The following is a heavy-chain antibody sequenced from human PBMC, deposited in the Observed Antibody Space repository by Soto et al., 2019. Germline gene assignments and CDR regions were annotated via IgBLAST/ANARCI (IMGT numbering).Heavy chain of an antibody. CDR3: ARAYIVVVPAAPIEGWFDP. D-gene: IGHD2-2*01. CDR1: GGSISSGGYY. Sequence: QVQLQESGPGLVKPSQTLSLTCTVSGGSISSGGYYWSWIRQHPGKGLEWIGYIYYSGSTYYNPSLKSRVTISVDTSKNQFSLKLSSVTAADTAVYYCARAYIVVVPAAPIEGWFDPWGQGTLVTVSS. V-gene: IGHV4-31*03. J-gene: IGHJ5*02. CDR2: IYYSGST.